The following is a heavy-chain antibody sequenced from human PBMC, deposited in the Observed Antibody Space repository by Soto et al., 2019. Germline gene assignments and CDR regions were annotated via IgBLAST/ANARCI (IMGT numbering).Heavy chain of an antibody. V-gene: IGHV4-34*01. Sequence: QVQLQQWGAGLLKPSETLSLTCAVYGGSFSGYYWSWIRQPPGKGLEWIGEINHSGRTNYNPSLKSRVTISVDTSKNQFSLKLSSVTAADTAVYYCARGLRNWNYVGWFDPWGQGTLVTVSS. CDR1: GGSFSGYY. D-gene: IGHD1-7*01. CDR3: ARGLRNWNYVGWFDP. CDR2: INHSGRT. J-gene: IGHJ5*02.